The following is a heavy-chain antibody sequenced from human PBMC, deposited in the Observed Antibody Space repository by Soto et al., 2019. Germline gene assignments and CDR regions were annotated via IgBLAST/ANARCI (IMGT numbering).Heavy chain of an antibody. CDR2: INYSGST. D-gene: IGHD1-7*01. Sequence: QVQLQESGPGLVKPSQTLSLTCTVSGGSISSGGYYWSWIRQHPGKGLEWIGYINYSGSTYYTPSLKSPVTISVDTSKNQYSLKLSSVTAADTAVYYCARGAGNTGTRPDYWGQETLVTVSS. CDR3: ARGAGNTGTRPDY. CDR1: GGSISSGGYY. J-gene: IGHJ4*02. V-gene: IGHV4-31*01.